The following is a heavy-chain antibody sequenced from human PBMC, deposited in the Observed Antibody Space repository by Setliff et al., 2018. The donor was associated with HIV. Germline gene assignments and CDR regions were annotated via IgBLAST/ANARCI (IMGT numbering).Heavy chain of an antibody. V-gene: IGHV3-21*01. CDR3: ATAPQRCTGGNCLLLSLNS. Sequence: GGSLRLSCETSGFIFSNYGFHWVRQAPGKGLEWVSSISSSSSYIYYADSVKGRFTISRDNAKNSLYLQMNSLRAEDTAVYYCATAPQRCTGGNCLLLSLNSWGQGTLVTVSS. CDR1: GFIFSNYG. CDR2: ISSSSSYI. J-gene: IGHJ4*02. D-gene: IGHD2-8*02.